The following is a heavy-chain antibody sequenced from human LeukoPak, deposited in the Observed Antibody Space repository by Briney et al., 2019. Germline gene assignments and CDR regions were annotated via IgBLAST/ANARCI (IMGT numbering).Heavy chain of an antibody. CDR3: ARRYYGSGSYYSGVGWFDP. Sequence: SETLSLTCTVSGGSISSSSYYWGWIRQPPGKGLQWIGSIYYSGSTYYNPSLKSRVTISVDTSKNQFSLKLSSVTAADTAVYYCARRYYGSGSYYSGVGWFDPWGQGTLVTVSS. CDR1: GGSISSSSYY. J-gene: IGHJ5*02. D-gene: IGHD3-10*01. V-gene: IGHV4-39*01. CDR2: IYYSGST.